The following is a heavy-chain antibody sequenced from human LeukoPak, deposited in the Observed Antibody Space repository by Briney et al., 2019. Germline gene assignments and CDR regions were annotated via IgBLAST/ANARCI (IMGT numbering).Heavy chain of an antibody. CDR2: IYTSGST. J-gene: IGHJ6*02. V-gene: IGHV4-4*09. CDR3: ARTADYGMDV. Sequence: PSETLSLTCTVSGGSISSYYWSWIRQPPGKGLEWIGYIYTSGSTNYNPSLKSRVTISVDTSKNQFSLKLSSVTAADTAVYYCARTADYGMDVWGQGTTVTVSS. CDR1: GGSISSYY. D-gene: IGHD6-19*01.